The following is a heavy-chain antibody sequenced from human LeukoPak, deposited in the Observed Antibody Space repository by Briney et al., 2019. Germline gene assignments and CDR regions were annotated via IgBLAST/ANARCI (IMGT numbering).Heavy chain of an antibody. V-gene: IGHV3-15*01. D-gene: IGHD3-22*01. CDR2: IKSKTDGGTT. J-gene: IGHJ4*02. CDR1: GFTFSNAW. CDR3: TTPGYDSSGYPD. Sequence: PGGSLRLSCAASGFTFSNAWMSWVRQAPGKGLQWVGRIKSKTDGGTTDYAAPVKGRFTISRDDSKNTLYLQMNSLKTEDTAVYYCTTPGYDSSGYPDWGQGTLVTVSS.